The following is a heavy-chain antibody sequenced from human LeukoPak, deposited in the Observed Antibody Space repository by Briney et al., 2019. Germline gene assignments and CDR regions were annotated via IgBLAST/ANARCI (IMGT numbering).Heavy chain of an antibody. V-gene: IGHV4-39*07. CDR1: GGSISDTSYY. CDR2: VYYTGNT. CDR3: ARFRIDSGVFDY. D-gene: IGHD3-10*01. Sequence: PSETLSLTCTVSGGSISDTSYYWGWIRQPPGRGLEWIGNVYYTGNTYYNPSLKSRVTVSVDTSKNQFSLNLSSVTAADTAVYYCARFRIDSGVFDYWGQGTLVTVSS. J-gene: IGHJ4*02.